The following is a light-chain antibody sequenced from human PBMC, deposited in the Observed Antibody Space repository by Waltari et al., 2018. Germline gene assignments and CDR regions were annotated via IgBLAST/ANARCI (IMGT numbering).Light chain of an antibody. J-gene: IGLJ3*02. CDR2: EVT. CDR3: SSYIRISASWV. Sequence: QSALTQPVSVSGSPGQSITISCTGTSSDVGGFNYVSWYQHHPGKAPKPINYEVTKRPSGVSNRFSGSGSGNTASLTISGLQSEDAASYYCSSYIRISASWVFGGGTKLTVL. V-gene: IGLV2-14*01. CDR1: SSDVGGFNY.